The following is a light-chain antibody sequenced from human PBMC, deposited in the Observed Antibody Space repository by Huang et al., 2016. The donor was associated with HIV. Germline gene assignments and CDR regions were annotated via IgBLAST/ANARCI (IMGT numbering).Light chain of an antibody. CDR1: QSLLHPSGDNY. Sequence: IVMPQSPLSLPVTPGEPASISCRSSQSLLHPSGDNYLAWYLQKPGQSPQLLTYLGSNRASGVPDRVSGSGSGTDFTLKISRVEAEDVGVYYCMQALQTPITFGQGTRLDIK. CDR2: LGS. J-gene: IGKJ5*01. CDR3: MQALQTPIT. V-gene: IGKV2-28*01.